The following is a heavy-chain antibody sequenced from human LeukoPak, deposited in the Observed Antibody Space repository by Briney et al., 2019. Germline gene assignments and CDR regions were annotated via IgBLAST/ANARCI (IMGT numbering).Heavy chain of an antibody. CDR2: ISSSSSYI. CDR3: ARASSPFFYDSSGYYSS. Sequence: GGSLRLSCAASGFTFSSYSMNWVRQAPGKGLEWVSSISSSSSYIYYADSVKGRFTISRDNAKNSLYLQMNSLRAEDTAVYYCARASSPFFYDSSGYYSSWGQGTLVTVSS. D-gene: IGHD3-22*01. CDR1: GFTFSSYS. V-gene: IGHV3-21*01. J-gene: IGHJ4*02.